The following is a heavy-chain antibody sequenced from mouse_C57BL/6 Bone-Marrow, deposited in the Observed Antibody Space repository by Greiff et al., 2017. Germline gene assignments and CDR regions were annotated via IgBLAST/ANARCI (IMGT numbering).Heavy chain of an antibody. J-gene: IGHJ3*01. CDR3: TTEGYDGQFAY. CDR2: IDPENGDT. D-gene: IGHD2-2*01. CDR1: GFNIKDDY. V-gene: IGHV14-4*01. Sequence: EVKLMESGAELVRPGASVKLSCTASGFNIKDDYMHWVKQRPEQGLEWIGWIDPENGDTEYASKFQGKATITADTSSNTSYLQLSSLTSEDTAVYYCTTEGYDGQFAYWGQGTLVTVSA.